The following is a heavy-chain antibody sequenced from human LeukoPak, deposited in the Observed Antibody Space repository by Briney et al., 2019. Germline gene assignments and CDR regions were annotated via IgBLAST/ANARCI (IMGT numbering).Heavy chain of an antibody. V-gene: IGHV1-2*02. CDR1: GYTFTGYY. D-gene: IGHD2-21*02. CDR2: INPNSGGT. CDR3: ARDVGTGDWDH. Sequence: ASVKVSCKASGYTFTGYYMHWVRQAPGQGLEWMGWINPNSGGTNYAQKFQGRVTMTRDTSISTAHMELNRLRSDDTAVYYCARDVGTGDWDHWGQGTLVTVSS. J-gene: IGHJ4*02.